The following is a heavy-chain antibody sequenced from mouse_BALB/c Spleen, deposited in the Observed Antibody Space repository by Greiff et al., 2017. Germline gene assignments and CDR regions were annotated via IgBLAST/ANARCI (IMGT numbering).Heavy chain of an antibody. V-gene: IGHV5-9-4*01. CDR2: ISSGGSYT. Sequence: EVNLVESGGGLVKPGGSLKLSCAASGFTFSSYAMSWVRQSPEKRLEWVAEISSGGSYTYYPDTVTGRFTISRDNAKNTLYLEMSSLRSEDTAMYYCARGRYDEAWFAYWGQGTLVTVSA. J-gene: IGHJ3*01. CDR1: GFTFSSYA. D-gene: IGHD2-14*01. CDR3: ARGRYDEAWFAY.